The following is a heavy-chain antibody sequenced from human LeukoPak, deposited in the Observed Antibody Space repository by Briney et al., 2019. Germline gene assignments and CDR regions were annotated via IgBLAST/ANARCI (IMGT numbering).Heavy chain of an antibody. Sequence: GGSLRLSCAASGFTFSSYAMSWVRQAPGKGLEWVSAISGSGGSTYYADSVKGRFTISRDNSKNTLYLQMNSLRAEDTSVYYCANPPTTVTPRYYYGIDVWGQGTTVTVSS. V-gene: IGHV3-23*01. D-gene: IGHD4-17*01. J-gene: IGHJ6*02. CDR3: ANPPTTVTPRYYYGIDV. CDR2: ISGSGGST. CDR1: GFTFSSYA.